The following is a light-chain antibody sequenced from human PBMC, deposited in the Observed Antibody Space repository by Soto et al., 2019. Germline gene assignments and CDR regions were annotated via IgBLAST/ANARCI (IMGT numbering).Light chain of an antibody. Sequence: EIELTQSPGTLSLSPGERATLSCRASQSVSSSYLAWYQQKPGQAPRLLIYGASSRATGIPDRFSGSGSGTDFTLTITRLEPEDFAVYSCQQYGNSPAAFGPVTKVDIK. CDR3: QQYGNSPAA. V-gene: IGKV3-20*01. CDR1: QSVSSSY. J-gene: IGKJ3*01. CDR2: GAS.